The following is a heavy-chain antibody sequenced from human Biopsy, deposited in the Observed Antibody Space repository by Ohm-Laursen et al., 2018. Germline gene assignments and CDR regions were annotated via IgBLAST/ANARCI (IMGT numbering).Heavy chain of an antibody. D-gene: IGHD2-15*01. Sequence: GTLSLTCTVSGGSISSSTTYYWAWLRQPPGKGLEWIGSIYNTETTFYNPSLKSRVTISVDTSTNQFSWKVSSVTAADTALYFCARHPTGFWFDPGGHGTLVTVSS. CDR1: GGSISSSTTYY. CDR2: IYNTETT. CDR3: ARHPTGFWFDP. J-gene: IGHJ5*02. V-gene: IGHV4-39*01.